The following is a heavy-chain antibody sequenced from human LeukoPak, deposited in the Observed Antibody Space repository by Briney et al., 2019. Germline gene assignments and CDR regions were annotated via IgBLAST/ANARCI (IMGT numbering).Heavy chain of an antibody. CDR3: ASYPRSVDTPPFDY. CDR1: GYSFTAQY. D-gene: IGHD3-16*02. CDR2: INPNNGDT. J-gene: IGHJ4*02. V-gene: IGHV1-2*02. Sequence: ASVKVSCKASGYSFTAQYMHWLRQAPGQGLEWMGWINPNNGDTKYAQSFLGRVIMTRVTSTTTAYMELSSLRSDDTAVYFCASYPRSVDTPPFDYWGQGTLVTVSS.